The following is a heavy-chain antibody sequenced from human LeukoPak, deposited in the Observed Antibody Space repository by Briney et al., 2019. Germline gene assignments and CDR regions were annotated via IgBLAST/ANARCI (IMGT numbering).Heavy chain of an antibody. CDR2: ISHDGSNK. CDR3: TRDQEGSDY. Sequence: GGSLRLSCAASGFTFSSYAMHWVRQAPGKGLEWVAVISHDGSNKYYADSVKGRFTISRDNSKNTLFLQMNSLRAEDTAVYYCTRDQEGSDYWGQGTLVTVSS. V-gene: IGHV3-30*04. J-gene: IGHJ4*02. CDR1: GFTFSSYA.